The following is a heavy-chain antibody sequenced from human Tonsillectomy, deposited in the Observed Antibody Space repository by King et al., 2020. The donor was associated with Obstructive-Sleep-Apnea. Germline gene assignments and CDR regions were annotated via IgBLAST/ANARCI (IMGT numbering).Heavy chain of an antibody. CDR1: VGSFSSHY. J-gene: IGHJ4*02. V-gene: IGHV4-59*11. CDR3: ARRNAGGSGTYYNGGLDY. Sequence: QLQESGPGLVEPSETLSLTCTVSVGSFSSHYWTWIRQPPGKGLEWIGYIYYSGSTNYNPSLKSRVTISLDTSKNQFSLKRSSVTAADTAVYYCARRNAGGSGTYYNGGLDYWGQGTLVTVSS. CDR2: IYYSGST. D-gene: IGHD3-10*01.